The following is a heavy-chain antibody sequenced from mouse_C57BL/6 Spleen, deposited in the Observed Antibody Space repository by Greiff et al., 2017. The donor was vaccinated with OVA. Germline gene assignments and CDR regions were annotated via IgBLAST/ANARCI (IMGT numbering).Heavy chain of an antibody. CDR3: ARGSDEAGWFAY. Sequence: QVQLQQSGAELVKPGASVKMSCKASGYTFTTYPIEWMKQNHGKSLEWIGNFHPYNDDTKYNEKFKGKATLTVEKPSSTVYLELSRLTADDSAVYYCARGSDEAGWFAYWGQGTLVTVSA. D-gene: IGHD2-13*01. CDR2: FHPYNDDT. CDR1: GYTFTTYP. V-gene: IGHV1-47*01. J-gene: IGHJ3*01.